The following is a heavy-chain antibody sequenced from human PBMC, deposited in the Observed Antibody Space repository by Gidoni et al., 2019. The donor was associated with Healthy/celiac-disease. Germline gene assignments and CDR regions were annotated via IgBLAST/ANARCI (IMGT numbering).Heavy chain of an antibody. CDR1: GYTFTSYY. CDR3: AREGGSSGWYGDY. Sequence: QVQLVQSGAEVKKPGASVKGSCKASGYTFTSYYMHWVRQAPGQGLAWMGIINPRGGSTSYAQKFQGRVTMTRDTSTSTVYMELSSLRSEDTAVYYCAREGGSSGWYGDYWGQGTLVTVSS. D-gene: IGHD6-19*01. V-gene: IGHV1-46*01. J-gene: IGHJ4*02. CDR2: INPRGGST.